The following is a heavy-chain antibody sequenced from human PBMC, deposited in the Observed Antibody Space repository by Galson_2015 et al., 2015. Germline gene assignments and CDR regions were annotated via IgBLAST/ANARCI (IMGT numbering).Heavy chain of an antibody. CDR3: ARDLHGYSYGPGAFDI. D-gene: IGHD5-18*01. J-gene: IGHJ3*02. CDR1: GFAFSSYR. V-gene: IGHV3-7*01. CDR2: IKQDGSEK. Sequence: SLRICCAAVGFAFSSYRKSWVRQAPGKGLEWVVKIKQDGSEKYYVDSVKGRFTISRDNAKNSLYLQMNSLRAADTAVYYCARDLHGYSYGPGAFDIWGQGTMVTISS.